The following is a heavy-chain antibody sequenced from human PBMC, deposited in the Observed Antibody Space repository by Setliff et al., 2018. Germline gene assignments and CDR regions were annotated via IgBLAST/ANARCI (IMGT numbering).Heavy chain of an antibody. CDR1: GGSFSGYY. J-gene: IGHJ6*02. CDR2: INSDGSST. D-gene: IGHD3-3*01. Sequence: ETLSLTCAVYGGSFSGYYWSWIRQPPGKGLVWVSRINSDGSSTSYADSVKGRFTISRDNAKNTLYLQMNSLRAEDTAVYYCAREVNDNFWSGYLYYYGMDVWGQGTTVTVSS. V-gene: IGHV3-74*01. CDR3: AREVNDNFWSGYLYYYGMDV.